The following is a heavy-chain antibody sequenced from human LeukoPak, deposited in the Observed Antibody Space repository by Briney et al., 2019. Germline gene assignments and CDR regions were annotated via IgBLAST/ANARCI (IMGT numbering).Heavy chain of an antibody. Sequence: PSETLSLTCTVSGYSISSGYYWSWIRQPPGKGLEWIATIHHSGVTYYNPSLKSRVTMSVDTSKNQFSLKLGSVTAAGTAVYYCARYTANTAGYPFDFWGQGALVTVSS. J-gene: IGHJ4*02. CDR1: GYSISSGYY. D-gene: IGHD2-2*02. CDR3: ARYTANTAGYPFDF. CDR2: IHHSGVT. V-gene: IGHV4-38-2*02.